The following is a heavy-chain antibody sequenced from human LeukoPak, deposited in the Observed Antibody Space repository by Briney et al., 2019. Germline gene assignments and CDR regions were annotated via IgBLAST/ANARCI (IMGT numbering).Heavy chain of an antibody. V-gene: IGHV3-21*01. D-gene: IGHD6-19*01. CDR3: ARDPEQWPADY. CDR1: GFTFSSYS. Sequence: GGSLRLSCAASGFTFSSYSMNWVRQAPGKGLDWVSSISSSSSYIYYADSAKGRFTISRDKAKNSMYLQMNSVRAGDTAVYYCARDPEQWPADYWGQGTLVTVSS. CDR2: ISSSSSYI. J-gene: IGHJ4*02.